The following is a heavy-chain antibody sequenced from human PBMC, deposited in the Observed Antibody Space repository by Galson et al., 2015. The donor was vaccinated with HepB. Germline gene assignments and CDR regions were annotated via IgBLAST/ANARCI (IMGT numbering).Heavy chain of an antibody. J-gene: IGHJ4*02. V-gene: IGHV5-10-1*01. D-gene: IGHD2-15*01. CDR1: GYSFTSYW. Sequence: QSGAEVKKPGESLRISCKGSGYSFTSYWISWVRQMPGKGLEWMGRIDPSDSYTNYSPSFQGHVTISADKSISTAYLQWSSLKASDTAMYYCARHCSGGSCYGLKVYWGQGTLVTVSS. CDR3: ARHCSGGSCYGLKVY. CDR2: IDPSDSYT.